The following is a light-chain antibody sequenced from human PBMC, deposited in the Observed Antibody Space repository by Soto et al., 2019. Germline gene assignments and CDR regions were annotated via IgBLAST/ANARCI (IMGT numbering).Light chain of an antibody. V-gene: IGLV2-14*03. J-gene: IGLJ1*01. Sequence: SALAHPPPFSGSPGQIVTISCPGTNNDVGGYNYVSWYQHHPGKAPKLIIYDVTNRPSGVSNPFSGSKSGNTASLTISGLQPEDEAVYYCSSYTTSNTRQTVFGTGTKVTVL. CDR1: NNDVGGYNY. CDR3: SSYTTSNTRQTV. CDR2: DVT.